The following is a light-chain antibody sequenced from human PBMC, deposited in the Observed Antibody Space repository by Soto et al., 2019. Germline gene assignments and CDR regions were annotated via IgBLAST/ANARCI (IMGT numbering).Light chain of an antibody. V-gene: IGKV2D-29*01. CDR2: EVS. CDR1: ESLLHGDGKTY. CDR3: LRTVRPPLFT. Sequence: EIVLTQTPLSLSVSPGQPASISCKSSESLLHGDGKTYLLWYLQKPGQPPQLLIYEVSNRHSGGPDRFRGSGSGTDFLLKISRVEVEDVGVYYGLRTVRPPLFTFGPGTKVDI. J-gene: IGKJ3*01.